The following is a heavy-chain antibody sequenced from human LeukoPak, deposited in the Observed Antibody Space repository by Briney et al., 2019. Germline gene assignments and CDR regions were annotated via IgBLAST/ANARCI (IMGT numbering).Heavy chain of an antibody. CDR2: ISANNGKT. Sequence: ASVKVSCKASGYTFTSYGISWVRQAPGQGLEWMGWISANNGKTNYAQKLQGRVTMTTDTSTSTAYMELRSLRSEDTAVYYCAFLTVVTPFDYWGQGTLVTVSS. V-gene: IGHV1-18*01. J-gene: IGHJ4*02. CDR3: AFLTVVTPFDY. CDR1: GYTFTSYG. D-gene: IGHD4-23*01.